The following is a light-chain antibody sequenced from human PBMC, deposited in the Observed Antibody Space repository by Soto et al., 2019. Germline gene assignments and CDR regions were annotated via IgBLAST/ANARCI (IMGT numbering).Light chain of an antibody. CDR3: SSYSRSSFYV. CDR1: ISDVGGYNY. CDR2: EVS. V-gene: IGLV2-14*01. Sequence: QSVLAQPASVSGSPGQSITIFCTGTISDVGGYNYVSWYQQHPGKAPKLMIYEVSNRPSGVSNRFSGSKSGNTASLTISGLQAEDEADYYCSSYSRSSFYVFGTGTKVTVL. J-gene: IGLJ1*01.